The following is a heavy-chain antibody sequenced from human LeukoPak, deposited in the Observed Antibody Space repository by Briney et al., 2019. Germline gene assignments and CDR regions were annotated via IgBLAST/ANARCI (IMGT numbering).Heavy chain of an antibody. CDR1: GFTFSSYW. V-gene: IGHV3-74*01. CDR3: TRDAPNPDY. CDR2: INSDGSSI. J-gene: IGHJ4*02. Sequence: GGSLRLSCAASGFTFSSYWMHWVRQAPGKGLVCVSRINSDGSSISYADSVKGRFTISRDNAKSTLYLQMNSLRDEDTAVYYCTRDAPNPDYWGQGTLVTVS.